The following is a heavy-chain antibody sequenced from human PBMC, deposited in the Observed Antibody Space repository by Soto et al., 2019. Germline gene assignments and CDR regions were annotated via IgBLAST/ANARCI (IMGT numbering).Heavy chain of an antibody. Sequence: QLHLVQSGAVVKKPGASVTVSCSASGYPVTAYYMHWVRQAPGRGLEWMGGINPATGAAKYTQTFQGGVTMPGDTSTSTVFMELSGLTSEDTAVFYWVRGGGVGVAGSAAFDIWGQGTLVTVSS. D-gene: IGHD3-3*01. CDR3: VRGGGVGVAGSAAFDI. V-gene: IGHV1-2*02. CDR1: GYPVTAYY. J-gene: IGHJ3*02. CDR2: INPATGAA.